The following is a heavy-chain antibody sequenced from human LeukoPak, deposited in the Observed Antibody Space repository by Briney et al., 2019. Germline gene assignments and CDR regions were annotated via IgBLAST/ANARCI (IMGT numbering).Heavy chain of an antibody. D-gene: IGHD2-2*01. V-gene: IGHV3-64D*06. CDR1: GFTFSSYA. CDR3: VNTGSILVVPAAMSFDY. J-gene: IGHJ4*02. CDR2: ISSNAGST. Sequence: VGSLRLSCSASGFTFSSYAMHFVRQAPGEGLEYGSAISSNAGSTYYADSVKGRFTISSDNSKNTLYLQMSSLRAEATAVYSCVNTGSILVVPAAMSFDYWGQGTLVTVSS.